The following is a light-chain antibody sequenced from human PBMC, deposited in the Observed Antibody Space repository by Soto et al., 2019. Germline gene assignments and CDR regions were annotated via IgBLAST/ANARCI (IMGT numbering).Light chain of an antibody. CDR1: QRVSRY. CDR2: DAS. Sequence: EIVLTQSPATLSLSPGERATLSCRASQRVSRYLAWYQQKPGQAPRLLIYDASNRATGSPARFSGSGSGTDFTLTITSLEPEDCAGYYCRQRSKLPLTFRGGTKVEIK. CDR3: RQRSKLPLT. J-gene: IGKJ4*02. V-gene: IGKV3-11*01.